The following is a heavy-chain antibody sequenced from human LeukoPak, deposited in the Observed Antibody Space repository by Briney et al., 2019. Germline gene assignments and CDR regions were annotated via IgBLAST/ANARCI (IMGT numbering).Heavy chain of an antibody. Sequence: SETLSLTCAVSGGSFSESSWNWIRQTPGKGLEWIGEITHSGSTKYNPSLGSRVTISVDTSKAQFSLRLTSVTAADTAVYYCARGDYCTNAVCLFSASGSYYHDSWGQGTLVTVSS. CDR2: ITHSGST. V-gene: IGHV4-34*01. CDR3: ARGDYCTNAVCLFSASGSYYHDS. D-gene: IGHD3-10*01. J-gene: IGHJ4*02. CDR1: GGSFSESS.